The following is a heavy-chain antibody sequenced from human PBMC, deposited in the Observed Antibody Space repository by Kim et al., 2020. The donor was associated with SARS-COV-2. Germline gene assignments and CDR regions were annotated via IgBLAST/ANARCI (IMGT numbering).Heavy chain of an antibody. J-gene: IGHJ3*02. CDR2: INAGNGNT. CDR1: GYTFTSYA. D-gene: IGHD3-22*01. V-gene: IGHV1-3*01. Sequence: ASVKVSCKASGYTFTSYAMHWVRQAPGQRLEWMGWINAGNGNTKYSQKFQGRVTITRDTSASTAYMELSSLRSEDTAVYYCARFRTMIVVVIGAFDIWGQGTMVTVSS. CDR3: ARFRTMIVVVIGAFDI.